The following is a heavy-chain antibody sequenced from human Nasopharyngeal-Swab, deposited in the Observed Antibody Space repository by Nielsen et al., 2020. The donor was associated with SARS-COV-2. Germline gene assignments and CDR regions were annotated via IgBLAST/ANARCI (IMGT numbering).Heavy chain of an antibody. V-gene: IGHV3-23*01. J-gene: IGHJ6*02. CDR1: GFAFSSYA. CDR2: ISGSGGST. D-gene: IGHD3-9*01. Sequence: LSLTCAASGFAFSSYAMSWVRQAPGKGLEWVSAISGSGGSTYYADSVKGRFTISRDNSKNTLYLQMNSLRAEDTAVYYCARVSPPLLAGPYYYYGMDVWGQGTTVTVSS. CDR3: ARVSPPLLAGPYYYYGMDV.